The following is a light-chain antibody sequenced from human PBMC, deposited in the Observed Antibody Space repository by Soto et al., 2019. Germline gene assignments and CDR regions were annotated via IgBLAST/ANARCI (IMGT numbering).Light chain of an antibody. V-gene: IGKV3-20*01. Sequence: EFVLTQSPGKLSLSPGERATLSCRASHSISRGFLAWYQQKPGQAPRLLIECTSNRGTGIPDRFSGSGCGTGCTLTISRLEPEDFALYYCQQCCSSAPLTFGGWTKVEIK. CDR1: HSISRGF. J-gene: IGKJ4*01. CDR3: QQCCSSAPLT. CDR2: CTS.